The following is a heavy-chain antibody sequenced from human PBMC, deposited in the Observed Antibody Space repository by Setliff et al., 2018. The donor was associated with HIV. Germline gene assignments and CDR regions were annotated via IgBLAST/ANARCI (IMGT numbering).Heavy chain of an antibody. Sequence: ASVKVSCKASGYTFTDYYIHWVRQAPGQGLEWMGRINPNNGGTNSAQKFQGRVTMTRDTSIRTAYMELSRLRSDDTAVYYCARDGYYDSSGYSAFDIWGQGTMVTVSS. D-gene: IGHD3-22*01. CDR2: INPNNGGT. J-gene: IGHJ3*02. CDR3: ARDGYYDSSGYSAFDI. V-gene: IGHV1-2*06. CDR1: GYTFTDYY.